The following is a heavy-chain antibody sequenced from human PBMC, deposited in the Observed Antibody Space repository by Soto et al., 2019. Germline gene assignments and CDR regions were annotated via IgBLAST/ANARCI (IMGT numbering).Heavy chain of an antibody. D-gene: IGHD2-8*02. CDR1: GFTFSNAW. V-gene: IGHV3-15*07. J-gene: IGHJ6*02. CDR3: TTDPAWSREYYGMDV. Sequence: EVQLVESGGGLVKPGGSLRLSCAASGFTFSNAWMNWVRQAPGKGLEWVGRIKSKTDGGTTDYAAPVKGRFTISRDDSENTLSLQMNSLKTEDTAVYYCTTDPAWSREYYGMDVWGQGTTVTVSS. CDR2: IKSKTDGGTT.